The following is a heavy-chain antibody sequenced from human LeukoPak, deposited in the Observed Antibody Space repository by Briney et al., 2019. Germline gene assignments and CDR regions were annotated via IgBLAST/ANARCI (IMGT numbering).Heavy chain of an antibody. CDR3: ARGLRYYDSSGYYWDY. V-gene: IGHV1-18*01. Sequence: ASVKVSCKASGGTFSSYAISWVRQAPGQGLEWMGWISAYNGNTNYAQKLQGRVTMTTDTSTSTAYMELRSLRSDDTAVYYCARGLRYYDSSGYYWDYWGQGTLVTVSS. CDR1: GGTFSSYA. J-gene: IGHJ4*02. D-gene: IGHD3-22*01. CDR2: ISAYNGNT.